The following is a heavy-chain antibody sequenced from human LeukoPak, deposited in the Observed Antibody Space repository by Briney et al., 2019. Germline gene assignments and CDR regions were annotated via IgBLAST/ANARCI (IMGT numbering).Heavy chain of an antibody. Sequence: GGSLRLSCAASGFTFSGSAMHWVRQASGKGLEWVGRIRSKANSYATAYAASVKGRFTISRDDSKNMAYLQMNSLRAEDTAVYYCAKGDTTWELPHDDWGQGTLVTVSS. D-gene: IGHD1-26*01. CDR3: AKGDTTWELPHDD. CDR2: IRSKANSYAT. CDR1: GFTFSGSA. V-gene: IGHV3-73*01. J-gene: IGHJ4*02.